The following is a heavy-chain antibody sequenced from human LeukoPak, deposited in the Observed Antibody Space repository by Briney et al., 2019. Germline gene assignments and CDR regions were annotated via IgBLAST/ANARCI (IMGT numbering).Heavy chain of an antibody. CDR1: GGSISSYY. J-gene: IGHJ4*02. CDR2: ISTSGST. V-gene: IGHV4-4*07. D-gene: IGHD3-9*01. CDR3: ARDLTFDILTGYYISPFDC. Sequence: PSETLSLTCTVSGGSISSYYWSWIRQPAGKGLEWIGHISTSGSTNYNPSLKSRVTMSVDTSKNQFSLKLTSVTAADTAVYYCARDLTFDILTGYYISPFDCWGQGTLVTVS.